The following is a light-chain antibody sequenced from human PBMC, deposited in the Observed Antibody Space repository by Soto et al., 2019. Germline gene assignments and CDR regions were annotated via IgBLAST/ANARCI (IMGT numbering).Light chain of an antibody. J-gene: IGLJ3*02. CDR1: SSDVGAYNY. CDR3: SSYTSSRIRV. Sequence: QSALTQPASVSGSPGQSITISCTGTSSDVGAYNYVSWYQQHPGKAPKLMIYDVSNRPSGLSNRFSGSKSGSTASLTISGLQAEDEDDYYCSSYTSSRIRVFGGGTKLTVL. V-gene: IGLV2-14*01. CDR2: DVS.